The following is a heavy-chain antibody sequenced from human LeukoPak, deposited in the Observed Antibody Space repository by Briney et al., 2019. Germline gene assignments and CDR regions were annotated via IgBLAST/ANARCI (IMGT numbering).Heavy chain of an antibody. CDR1: GFTFSSYA. D-gene: IGHD3-10*01. CDR2: ISGSGGST. Sequence: EGSLRLSCAASGFTFSSYAKSWVRQAPGKGLEWVSAISGSGGSTYYADSVKGRFTISRDNSKNTLYLQMNSLRAKDTAVYYCAKVYYYGSGEDYFDYWGQGTLVTVSS. CDR3: AKVYYYGSGEDYFDY. J-gene: IGHJ4*02. V-gene: IGHV3-23*01.